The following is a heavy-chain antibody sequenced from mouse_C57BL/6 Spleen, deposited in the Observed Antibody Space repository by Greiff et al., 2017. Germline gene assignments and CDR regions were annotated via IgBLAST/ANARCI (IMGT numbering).Heavy chain of an antibody. CDR2: IYPGDGDT. Sequence: VQLQQSGPELVKPGASVKISCKASGYAFSSSWMNWVKQRPGTGLEWIGRIYPGDGDTNYNGKFKGKATLTADKSSSTAYMQLSSLTSEDSAVYFCARGNYYGSSYWYFDVWGKGTTVTVSS. D-gene: IGHD1-1*01. CDR1: GYAFSSSW. CDR3: ARGNYYGSSYWYFDV. V-gene: IGHV1-82*01. J-gene: IGHJ1*03.